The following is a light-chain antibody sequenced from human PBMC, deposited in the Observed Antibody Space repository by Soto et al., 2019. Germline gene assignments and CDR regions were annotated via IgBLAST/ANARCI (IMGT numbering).Light chain of an antibody. CDR3: QEYRSAPRMYT. CDR2: AAS. Sequence: IQMTHSPSSLSASVGDAVTITCRASQGIRNFLAWYQQKPGEVPKLLIYAASTLQSGVPSRFSGSVSGTDFTLTISSLQPEDVATYYCQEYRSAPRMYTFGQGTKVDIK. CDR1: QGIRNF. J-gene: IGKJ2*01. V-gene: IGKV1-27*01.